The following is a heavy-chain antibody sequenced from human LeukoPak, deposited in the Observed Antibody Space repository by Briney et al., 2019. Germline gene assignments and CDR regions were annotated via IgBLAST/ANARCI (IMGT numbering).Heavy chain of an antibody. D-gene: IGHD4-11*01. Sequence: GGSLRLSCAASGFTFRSYRMHWVSQTPGKGLVWVSRISSDGSTTDYADSVRGRFTISRDNAKNTLYLQMNSLRAEDTAVYYCARSNYVFDLWGRGTLVTVSS. CDR3: ARSNYVFDL. CDR2: ISSDGSTT. CDR1: GFTFRSYR. J-gene: IGHJ2*01. V-gene: IGHV3-74*01.